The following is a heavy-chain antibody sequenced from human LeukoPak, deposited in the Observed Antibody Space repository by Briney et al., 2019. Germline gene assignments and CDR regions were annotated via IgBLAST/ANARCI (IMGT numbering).Heavy chain of an antibody. CDR3: ATPPRGSPVGFDI. CDR1: EYSFTNSW. J-gene: IGHJ3*02. V-gene: IGHV5-51*01. D-gene: IGHD3-10*01. Sequence: GESLQISCQGSEYSFTNSWIGWVRQLPGKGLEWMGIIYPGDSDTRYSPSFQGQVTISADKSINTAYLQWSSLKASDTAMYYCATPPRGSPVGFDIWGQGTMVTVSS. CDR2: IYPGDSDT.